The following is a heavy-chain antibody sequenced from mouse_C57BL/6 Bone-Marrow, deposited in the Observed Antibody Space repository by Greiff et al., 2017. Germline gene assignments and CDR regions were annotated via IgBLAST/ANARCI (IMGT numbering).Heavy chain of an antibody. CDR2: GQGLEWIG. V-gene: IGHV1-87*01. D-gene: IGHD1-1*01. CDR1: YTFS. J-gene: IGHJ1*03. CDR3: SEEAAVDYCAWEGRGDGYLDV. Sequence: QVQLKQSGPELARPWASVKISCQAFYTFSRRVHSAIRDTNYWMQWVKQRPGQGLEWIGAFYPGYGGTSYNQKFKCSATLTAATSSLTAYMKLSSRTSEEAAVDYCAWEGRGDGYLDVWGTGTTVTVSS.